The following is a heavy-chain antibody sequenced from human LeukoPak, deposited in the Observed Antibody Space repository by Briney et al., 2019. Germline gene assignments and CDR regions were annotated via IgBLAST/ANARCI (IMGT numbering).Heavy chain of an antibody. CDR3: ATSKPGIQLWLRLGGEFDY. CDR1: GGSFSGYY. CDR2: INHSGST. J-gene: IGHJ4*02. D-gene: IGHD5-18*01. Sequence: PSETLSLTCAVYGGSFSGYYWSWIRQPPGKGLEWIGEINHSGSTNYNPSLKSRVTISVDTSKNQFSLKLSSVTAADTAVYYCATSKPGIQLWLRLGGEFDYWGQGTLVTVSS. V-gene: IGHV4-34*01.